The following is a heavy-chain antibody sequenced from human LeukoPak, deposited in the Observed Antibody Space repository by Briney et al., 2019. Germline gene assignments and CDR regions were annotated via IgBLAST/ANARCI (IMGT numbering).Heavy chain of an antibody. Sequence: GGSLRLSCAASGFTFSSYAMHWVRQAPGKGLEYVSAISSNGGSTYYANSVKGRFTISRDNSKNTLYLQMGSLRAEDMAVYYCAREGATLRPFDYWGQGTLVIVSS. CDR1: GFTFSSYA. CDR2: ISSNGGST. CDR3: AREGATLRPFDY. V-gene: IGHV3-64*01. J-gene: IGHJ4*02. D-gene: IGHD1-26*01.